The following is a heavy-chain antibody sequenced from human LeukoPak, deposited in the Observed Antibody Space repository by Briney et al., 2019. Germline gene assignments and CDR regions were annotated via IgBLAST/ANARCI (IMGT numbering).Heavy chain of an antibody. Sequence: SEPLSLTCTVSGGSISSSSYYWGWIRQPPGKGLEWIGSIYYSGSTYYNPSLKSRVTISVDTSKNQFSLKLSSVTAADTAVYYCARGSSGPFDIWGQGTMVTVSS. D-gene: IGHD3-22*01. CDR3: ARGSSGPFDI. CDR1: GGSISSSSYY. V-gene: IGHV4-39*01. CDR2: IYYSGST. J-gene: IGHJ3*02.